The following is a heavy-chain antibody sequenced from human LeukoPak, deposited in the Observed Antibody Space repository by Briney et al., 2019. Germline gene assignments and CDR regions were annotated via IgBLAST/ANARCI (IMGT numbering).Heavy chain of an antibody. Sequence: GGSLRLSCAASGFTFRSYEMNWVRQAPGKGLEWVSYISSSGSTMYYADSVKGRFTISRDNAKNSLYLQMNSLRAEDTAVYYCATYYDSAGFDFDYWGQEPWSPSPQ. V-gene: IGHV3-48*03. CDR3: ATYYDSAGFDFDY. CDR1: GFTFRSYE. J-gene: IGHJ4*01. D-gene: IGHD3-22*01. CDR2: ISSSGSTM.